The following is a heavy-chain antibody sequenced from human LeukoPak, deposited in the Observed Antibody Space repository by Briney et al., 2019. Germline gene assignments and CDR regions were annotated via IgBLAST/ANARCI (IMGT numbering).Heavy chain of an antibody. CDR2: TYYRSKWYN. Sequence: SQTLSLTCAISGDSVSSNSAAWNWIRQSPSRGLEWLGRTYYRSKWYNDCAVSVKSRITINPDTSKNQFSLQLNSVTPEDTAVYYCARGKYNWNYRAGAFDIWGQGTMVTVSS. CDR1: GDSVSSNSAA. D-gene: IGHD1-7*01. J-gene: IGHJ3*02. V-gene: IGHV6-1*01. CDR3: ARGKYNWNYRAGAFDI.